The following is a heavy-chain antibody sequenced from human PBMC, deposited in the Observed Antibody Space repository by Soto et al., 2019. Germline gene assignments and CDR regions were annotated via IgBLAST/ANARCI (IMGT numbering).Heavy chain of an antibody. CDR3: ARAVGGSGSYSDY. CDR1: GYTFTSYA. V-gene: IGHV1-3*01. J-gene: IGHJ4*02. CDR2: INAGNGNT. Sequence: QVQLVQSGAEVKKPGASVKVSCKASGYTFTSYAMHWVRQAPGQRLEWMGWINAGNGNTKYSQKFQGRVTITRDTSASTAYMELSSLSSEDTAVYYCARAVGGSGSYSDYWGQGTLVTVSS. D-gene: IGHD3-10*01.